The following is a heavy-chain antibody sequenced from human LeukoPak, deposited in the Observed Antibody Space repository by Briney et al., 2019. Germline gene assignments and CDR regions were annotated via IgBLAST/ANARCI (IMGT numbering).Heavy chain of an antibody. CDR1: GFTFSSFA. CDR3: AREHSSSWTYYYYGMDV. J-gene: IGHJ6*02. CDR2: ISYDGSNK. D-gene: IGHD6-13*01. V-gene: IGHV3-30-3*01. Sequence: GGSLRLSCAASGFTFSSFAMNWVRQAPGKGLEWVAVISYDGSNKYYADSVKGRFTISRDNSKNTLYLQMNSLRAEDTAVYYCAREHSSSWTYYYYGMDVWGQGTTVTVSS.